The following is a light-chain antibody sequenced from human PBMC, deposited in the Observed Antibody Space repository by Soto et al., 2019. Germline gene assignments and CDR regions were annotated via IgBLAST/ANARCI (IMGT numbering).Light chain of an antibody. Sequence: DIQLTQSPSTLSASVGDRVTITCRASQSINSWLAWYQQMPGKAPKLLIYKASSLDTGVPSRFSGTGSGTEFTLTISSLQPDDVATYYYQQYNTWWTFGQGTKVEIK. J-gene: IGKJ1*01. CDR3: QQYNTWWT. CDR2: KAS. V-gene: IGKV1-5*03. CDR1: QSINSW.